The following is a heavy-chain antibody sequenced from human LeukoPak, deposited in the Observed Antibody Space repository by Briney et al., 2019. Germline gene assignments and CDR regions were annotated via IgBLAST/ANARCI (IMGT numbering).Heavy chain of an antibody. J-gene: IGHJ4*02. V-gene: IGHV3-73*01. CDR3: TSFSSYTSGYLPGY. Sequence: PGGSLTLSCAASGFTFSGSAMHWVRQASGKGLEWVGRITTKANNYATELAESVTGRFTISRDDSKNTTYLQMSSLKTEDTAIYYCTSFSSYTSGYLPGYWGQGTLVTVSS. CDR1: GFTFSGSA. D-gene: IGHD6-19*01. CDR2: ITTKANNYAT.